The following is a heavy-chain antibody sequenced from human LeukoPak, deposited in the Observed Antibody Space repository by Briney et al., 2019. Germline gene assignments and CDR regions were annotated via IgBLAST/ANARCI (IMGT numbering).Heavy chain of an antibody. CDR3: ATDGHDSSGYYPGAYWYFDL. CDR1: GFIFNNAW. CDR2: IKRKTDGWTP. Sequence: GGSLRLSCAASGFIFNNAWMTWVRQVPGKGLEWVGRIKRKTDGWTPDYAAPVKGRFTISRDDSESMLYLQMNSLTSEDTAVYYCATDGHDSSGYYPGAYWYFDLWGRGTLVTASS. J-gene: IGHJ2*01. V-gene: IGHV3-15*01. D-gene: IGHD3-22*01.